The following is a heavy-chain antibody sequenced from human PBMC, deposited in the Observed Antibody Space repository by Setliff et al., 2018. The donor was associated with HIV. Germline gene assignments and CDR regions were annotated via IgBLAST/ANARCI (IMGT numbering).Heavy chain of an antibody. CDR3: VSRPGGITRARFDH. Sequence: SETLSLTCAVYGGAFSRFYRSWLRQAPEKGLEWIGDINHSGITNYNPSLTSRLTISVDTSKNQFSLNLTSVTAADAAMYFCVSRPGGITRARFDHWGQGTLVTVSS. V-gene: IGHV4-34*01. J-gene: IGHJ4*02. CDR1: GGAFSRFY. D-gene: IGHD3-16*01. CDR2: INHSGIT.